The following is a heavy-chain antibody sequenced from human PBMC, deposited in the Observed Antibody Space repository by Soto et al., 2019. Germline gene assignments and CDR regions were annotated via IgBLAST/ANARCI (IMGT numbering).Heavy chain of an antibody. CDR2: IWYDGSNK. D-gene: IGHD6-13*01. J-gene: IGHJ6*02. CDR1: GFTFSSYG. V-gene: IGHV3-33*01. CDR3: AGGPGIAAASYYYGMDV. Sequence: QVQLVESGGGVVQPGRSLRLSCAASGFTFSSYGMHWVRQAPGKGLEWVAVIWYDGSNKYYADSVKGRFTISRDNSKNTLYLQMNSLRAEDTAVYYCAGGPGIAAASYYYGMDVWGQGTTVTVSS.